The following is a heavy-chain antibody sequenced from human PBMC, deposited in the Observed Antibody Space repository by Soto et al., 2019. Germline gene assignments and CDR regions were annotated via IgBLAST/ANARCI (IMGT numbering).Heavy chain of an antibody. CDR3: ARDSGGDGRGFDY. J-gene: IGHJ4*02. Sequence: GGSLRLSCASSGFTFSSYAMHWVRQAPGKGLEWVAVISYDGSNKYYADSVKGRFTISRDNSKNTLYLQMNSLRAEDTAVYYCARDSGGDGRGFDYWGQGTLVTVSS. CDR2: ISYDGSNK. CDR1: GFTFSSYA. V-gene: IGHV3-30-3*01. D-gene: IGHD2-21*01.